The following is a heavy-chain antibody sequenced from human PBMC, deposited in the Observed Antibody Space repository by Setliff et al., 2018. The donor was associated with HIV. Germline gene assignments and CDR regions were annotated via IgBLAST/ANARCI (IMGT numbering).Heavy chain of an antibody. CDR3: ARGTAPRRGTNYGGNYPLDY. Sequence: SETLSLTCTVSGGSITSSSYYWGWIRQPPGKGLEWIGSIYYSGSTYYNPSLKSRVTISIDTSKNQFSLNLSSVTAADTAVYFCARGTAPRRGTNYGGNYPLDYWGQGTLVTVSS. CDR2: IYYSGST. CDR1: GGSITSSSYY. D-gene: IGHD4-17*01. V-gene: IGHV4-39*07. J-gene: IGHJ4*02.